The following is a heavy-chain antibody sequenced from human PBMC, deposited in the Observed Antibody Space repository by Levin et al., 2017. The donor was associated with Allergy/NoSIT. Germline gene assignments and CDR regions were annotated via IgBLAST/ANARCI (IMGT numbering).Heavy chain of an antibody. D-gene: IGHD3-10*01. Sequence: GGSLRLSCAASGFTFDDYAMHWVRQAPGKGLEWVSGISWNSGSIGYADSVKGRITISRDNAKNSLYLQMNSLRTEDTALYYCARDNIGLPDAFDIWGQGTMVIVSS. CDR2: ISWNSGSI. J-gene: IGHJ3*02. CDR1: GFTFDDYA. V-gene: IGHV3-9*01. CDR3: ARDNIGLPDAFDI.